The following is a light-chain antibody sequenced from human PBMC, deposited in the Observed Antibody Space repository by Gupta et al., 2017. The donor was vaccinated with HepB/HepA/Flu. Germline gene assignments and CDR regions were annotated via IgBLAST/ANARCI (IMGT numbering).Light chain of an antibody. CDR1: SSNIGNNY. Sequence: QSVLTQPPSVSAAPGQKVTISCSRSSSNIGNNYVSWYQQIPGTAPKLLMYDNNKRPSGIPDRFSGSKSGTSATLAITGLQTGDEADYYCGTWDSSLSGVVFGGGTKMTVI. CDR2: DNN. CDR3: GTWDSSLSGVV. J-gene: IGLJ2*01. V-gene: IGLV1-51*01.